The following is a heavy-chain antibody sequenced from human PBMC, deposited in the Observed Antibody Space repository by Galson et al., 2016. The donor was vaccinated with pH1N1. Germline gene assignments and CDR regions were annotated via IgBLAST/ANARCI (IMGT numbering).Heavy chain of an antibody. CDR2: ILPILGIP. CDR3: ARDREDYWSGYLFDY. CDR1: GGTPTFSSYG. Sequence: SVKVSCKASGGTPTFSSYGISWVRQAPGQGLEWMGNILPILGIPDYAQKFQDRVKITADKSTNTAYLELSSLRSEDTAVYYCARDREDYWSGYLFDYWGQGTLVTVAS. D-gene: IGHD3-3*01. J-gene: IGHJ4*02. V-gene: IGHV1-69*04.